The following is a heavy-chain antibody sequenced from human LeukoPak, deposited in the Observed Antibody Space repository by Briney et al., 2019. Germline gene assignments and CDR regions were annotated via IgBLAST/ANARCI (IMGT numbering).Heavy chain of an antibody. D-gene: IGHD2-2*01. J-gene: IGHJ4*02. CDR2: ISGRGGST. CDR3: AKALVVPAAGYYFDD. Sequence: GGSLRLSCASSGFTFSSYAMSWVRKAPGKGLEWVSVISGRGGSTYYADSVKGRFTVSRDNSKNTLYLQMNSLRAEDTALYYCAKALVVPAAGYYFDDWGQGTLVTVSS. CDR1: GFTFSSYA. V-gene: IGHV3-23*01.